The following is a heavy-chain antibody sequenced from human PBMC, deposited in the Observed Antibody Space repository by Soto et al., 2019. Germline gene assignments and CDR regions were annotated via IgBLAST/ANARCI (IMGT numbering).Heavy chain of an antibody. CDR1: GFTVSSNY. Sequence: PGGSLRLSCAASGFTVSSNYMSWVRQAPGKGLEWVSVIYSGGSTYYADSVKGRFTISRDNSKNTLYLQMNSLRAEDTAVYYCARGSEGEAVAGLFDDWGQGTLVTVSS. J-gene: IGHJ4*02. CDR3: ARGSEGEAVAGLFDD. CDR2: IYSGGST. D-gene: IGHD6-19*01. V-gene: IGHV3-53*01.